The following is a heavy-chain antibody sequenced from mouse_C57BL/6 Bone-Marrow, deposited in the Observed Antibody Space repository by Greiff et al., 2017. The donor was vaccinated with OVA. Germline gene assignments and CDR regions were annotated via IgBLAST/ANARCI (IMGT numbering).Heavy chain of an antibody. Sequence: EVKLMESGGGLVQPGGSMKLSCAASGFTFSDAWMDWVRQSPEKGLEWVAEIRNKANNHATYYAESVKGRFTISRYDTKSSVYLQMNSLRAEDTGIYDCTRPIYVCYSFAYWGQGTLVTVSA. CDR1: GFTFSDAW. V-gene: IGHV6-6*01. CDR3: TRPIYVCYSFAY. D-gene: IGHD2-3*01. J-gene: IGHJ3*01. CDR2: IRNKANNHAT.